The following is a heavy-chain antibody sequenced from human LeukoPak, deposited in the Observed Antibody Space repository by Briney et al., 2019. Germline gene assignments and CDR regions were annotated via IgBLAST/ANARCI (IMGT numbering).Heavy chain of an antibody. CDR3: ARMDMDNWFDP. D-gene: IGHD2-2*03. Sequence: SETLSLTCAVFGHSISSNWHWAWMRQSPGKGLEYIGNIYHSGTTHYNPSLKSRVTMSIDTSKNQFSLRLSSVTAADTAVYYCARMDMDNWFDPWGQGTLVTVSS. J-gene: IGHJ5*02. V-gene: IGHV4-38-2*01. CDR1: GHSISSNWH. CDR2: IYHSGTT.